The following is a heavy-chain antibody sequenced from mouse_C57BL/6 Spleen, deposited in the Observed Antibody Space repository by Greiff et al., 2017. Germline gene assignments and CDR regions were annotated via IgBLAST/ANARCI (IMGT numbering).Heavy chain of an antibody. Sequence: QVQLQQPGAELVMPGASVKLSCKASGYPFTSYWMHWVKQRPGQGLEWIGEIDPSDSYTNYNQKFKGKSTLTVDRSSSTAYMQLSSLTSEDSAVYYCASLHYYGSSPFAYWGQGSLVTVSA. D-gene: IGHD1-1*01. J-gene: IGHJ3*01. CDR1: GYPFTSYW. CDR3: ASLHYYGSSPFAY. V-gene: IGHV1-69*01. CDR2: IDPSDSYT.